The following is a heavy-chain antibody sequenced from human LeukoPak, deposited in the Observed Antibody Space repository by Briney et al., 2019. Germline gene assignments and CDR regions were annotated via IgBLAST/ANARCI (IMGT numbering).Heavy chain of an antibody. CDR3: ATGGPYSSLAWGVGNAFDI. Sequence: SETLSLTCAVHGGSFSGYYRSWIRQPPGKGLEWIGEINHSGSTNYNPSLKSRVTISVDTSKNQFSLKLSSVTAADTAVYYCATGGPYSSLAWGVGNAFDIWGQGTMVTVSS. CDR2: INHSGST. CDR1: GGSFSGYY. V-gene: IGHV4-34*01. J-gene: IGHJ3*02. D-gene: IGHD6-13*01.